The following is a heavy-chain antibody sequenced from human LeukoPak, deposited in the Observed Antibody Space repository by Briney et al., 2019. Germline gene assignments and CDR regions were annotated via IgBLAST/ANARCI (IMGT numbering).Heavy chain of an antibody. CDR1: GGSISSSSYY. CDR2: IYYSGST. J-gene: IGHJ6*02. V-gene: IGHV4-39*01. D-gene: IGHD3-3*01. CDR3: AREPHDFWSGYYYYYYGMDV. Sequence: SETLSLTCTVSGGSISSSSYYWGWLRQPPGTGLEWIGSIYYSGSTYYNPSLKSRVTISVDTSKNQFSLKLSSVTAADTAVYYCAREPHDFWSGYYYYYYGMDVWGQGTTVTVSS.